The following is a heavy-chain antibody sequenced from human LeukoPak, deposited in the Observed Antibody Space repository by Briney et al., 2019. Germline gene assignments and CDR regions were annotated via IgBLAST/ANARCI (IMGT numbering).Heavy chain of an antibody. V-gene: IGHV3-48*03. J-gene: IGHJ3*02. Sequence: QAGGSLRLSCVASGFSFSTYEMNWVRQAPGKGLEWVSYISSSGSTIYYADSVKGRFTISRDNAKNSLYLQMNSLRAEDTAVYYCARDHLYGVVAAREEAFDIWGQGTMVTVSS. CDR3: ARDHLYGVVAAREEAFDI. D-gene: IGHD2-15*01. CDR1: GFSFSTYE. CDR2: ISSSGSTI.